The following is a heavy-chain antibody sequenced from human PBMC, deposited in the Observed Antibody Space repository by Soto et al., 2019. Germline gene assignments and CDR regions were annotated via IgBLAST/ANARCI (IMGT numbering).Heavy chain of an antibody. J-gene: IGHJ4*02. Sequence: QVQLVQSGAEVKKPGSSVKVSCKASGGTFSSYAISWVRQAPGQGLEWMGGIIPIFGTANYAQKFQGRVTITADESTSTVYMELSSLRSEDTAVYYCARGPLTTGYSSSWYFFDYWGQGTLVTVSS. CDR2: IIPIFGTA. V-gene: IGHV1-69*01. CDR3: ARGPLTTGYSSSWYFFDY. CDR1: GGTFSSYA. D-gene: IGHD6-13*01.